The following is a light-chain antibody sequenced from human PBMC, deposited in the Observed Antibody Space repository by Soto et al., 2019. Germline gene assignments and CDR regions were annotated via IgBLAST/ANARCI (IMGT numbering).Light chain of an antibody. Sequence: DIQMTQSPSTLSASVEDRVTITCRASQIIGTWLAWYQQKPGKAPKLLIYDASNLETGVPSRFSGSRSGTEFTLTISSLQPYDLATYYCQQYNTYPLTFGGGTKVELK. J-gene: IGKJ4*01. CDR1: QIIGTW. V-gene: IGKV1-5*01. CDR3: QQYNTYPLT. CDR2: DAS.